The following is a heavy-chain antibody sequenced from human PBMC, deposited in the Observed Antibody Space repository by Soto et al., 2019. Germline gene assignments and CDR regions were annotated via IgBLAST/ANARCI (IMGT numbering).Heavy chain of an antibody. CDR2: ISGSGGST. J-gene: IGHJ4*02. V-gene: IGHV3-23*01. Sequence: GGSLRLSFSASVFTFSNYSMSWVRQAPGKGLEWVSAISGSGGSTYYADSVKGRFTISRDNSKNTLYLQMNSLRAEDTAVHYCAQHLAYYDSRAYRGQGTLVTVSS. CDR3: AQHLAYYDSRAY. D-gene: IGHD3-22*01. CDR1: VFTFSNYS.